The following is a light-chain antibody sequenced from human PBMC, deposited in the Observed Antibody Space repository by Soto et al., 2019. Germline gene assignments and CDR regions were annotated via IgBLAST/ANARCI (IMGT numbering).Light chain of an antibody. CDR1: QSISSW. J-gene: IGKJ1*01. Sequence: DIQMTQSPSTLSASVGDRVTITCRASQSISSWLAWYQQKPGKAPKLLIYMASILESGVSSRFSGSGSGTEFTLSISSLQPDDFATYYCQRYGSDSTFGQGTKVDIK. CDR3: QRYGSDST. V-gene: IGKV1-5*03. CDR2: MAS.